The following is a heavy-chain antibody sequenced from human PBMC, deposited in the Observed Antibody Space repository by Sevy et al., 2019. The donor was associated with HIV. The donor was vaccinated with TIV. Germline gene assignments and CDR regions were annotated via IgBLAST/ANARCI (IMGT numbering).Heavy chain of an antibody. V-gene: IGHV4-38-2*01. J-gene: IGHJ6*04. CDR3: ARRDLGRDV. D-gene: IGHD3-16*01. CDR1: NYSITSGYY. CDR2: FHHSGNT. Sequence: SETLSLTCAVSNYSITSGYYWGWIRQTPGKGLEWIGSFHHSGNTYYNPSLKSRVSKSVDMSNNHFSLRLTSVTAADTAFYYCARRDLGRDVWGKGTTVTVSS.